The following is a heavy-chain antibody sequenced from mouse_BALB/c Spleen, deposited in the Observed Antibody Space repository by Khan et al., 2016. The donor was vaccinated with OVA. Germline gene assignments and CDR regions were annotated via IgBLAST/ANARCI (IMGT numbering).Heavy chain of an antibody. J-gene: IGHJ2*01. D-gene: IGHD2-3*01. V-gene: IGHV1S137*01. CDR3: ARPAYDGYYDY. CDR2: ISTYSGNT. CDR1: GYTFTDYA. Sequence: QVQLKQSGPELVRPGVSVKISCKGSGYTFTDYAMYWVKQSHAESLEWIGLISTYSGNTNYNQKFKGKATMTEDKSSTPAYMELARLTSEDSAIYDCARPAYDGYYDYWGQGTTLTVSS.